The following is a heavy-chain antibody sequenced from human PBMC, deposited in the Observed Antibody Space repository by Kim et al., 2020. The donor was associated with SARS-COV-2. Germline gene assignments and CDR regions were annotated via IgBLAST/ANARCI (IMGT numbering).Heavy chain of an antibody. V-gene: IGHV3-9*01. D-gene: IGHD3-10*01. Sequence: ADSVKSRFTISRDNAKNSLYLQMNSLRAEDTALYYCAKAYGSGSYSFSDYWGQGTLVTVSS. J-gene: IGHJ4*02. CDR3: AKAYGSGSYSFSDY.